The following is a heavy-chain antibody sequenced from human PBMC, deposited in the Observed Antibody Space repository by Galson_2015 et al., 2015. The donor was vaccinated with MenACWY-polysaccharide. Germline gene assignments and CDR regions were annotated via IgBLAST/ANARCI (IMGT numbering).Heavy chain of an antibody. D-gene: IGHD7-27*01. CDR1: GLTFSNCW. CDR2: IKKDGSEK. J-gene: IGHJ6*02. Sequence: SLRLSCAASGLTFSNCWTTWVRQAPGKGLEWVASIKKDGSEKYYVDSVKGRFTISRDNAKDSLYLQMNSLRADDTAVYFCARGHLGLGLWGQGTTVTVSS. V-gene: IGHV3-7*01. CDR3: ARGHLGLGL.